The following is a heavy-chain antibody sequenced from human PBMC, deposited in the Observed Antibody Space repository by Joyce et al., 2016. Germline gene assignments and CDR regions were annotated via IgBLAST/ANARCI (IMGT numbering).Heavy chain of an antibody. CDR1: GASVSSGVYS. CDR2: IYHKEST. Sequence: QLQLQESGSGLVKPSQTLSLTCAVSGASVSSGVYSWSWIRQTPGKGMEWIGYIYHKESTYYNPSLKSRGTISGDRSKNQFSLKLASVTAADTAVYYCASGFNFKGRSFFDYWGQGALVTVSS. D-gene: IGHD3-10*01. J-gene: IGHJ4*02. V-gene: IGHV4-30-2*01. CDR3: ASGFNFKGRSFFDY.